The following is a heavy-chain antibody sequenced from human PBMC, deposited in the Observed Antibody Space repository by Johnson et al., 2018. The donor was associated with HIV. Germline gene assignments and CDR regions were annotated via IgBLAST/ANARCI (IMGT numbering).Heavy chain of an antibody. CDR3: AKARSSGQGAFDI. J-gene: IGHJ3*02. V-gene: IGHV3-33*06. CDR2: IWYDGSNK. Sequence: VESGGGVVQPGRSLRLSCAASGFTFSSYGMHWVRQAPGKGLEWVAVIWYDGSNKYYADSVKGRFTISRDNSENTLYLQMNSLRAEDTAVYYCAKARSSGQGAFDIWGQGTMVTVSS. D-gene: IGHD6-19*01. CDR1: GFTFSSYG.